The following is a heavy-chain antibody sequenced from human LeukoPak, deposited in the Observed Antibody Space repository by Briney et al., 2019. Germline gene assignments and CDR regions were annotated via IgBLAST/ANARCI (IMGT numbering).Heavy chain of an antibody. Sequence: ASVKVSCKASGYTFTSYAMNWVRQAPGQGLEWMGWINTNTGNPTYAQGFTGRFVFSLDTSVSTAYLQISSLKAEDTAVYYCARYREGTDYYDSSGYSGSFDYWGQGTLVTVSS. CDR2: INTNTGNP. J-gene: IGHJ4*02. V-gene: IGHV7-4-1*02. D-gene: IGHD3-22*01. CDR3: ARYREGTDYYDSSGYSGSFDY. CDR1: GYTFTSYA.